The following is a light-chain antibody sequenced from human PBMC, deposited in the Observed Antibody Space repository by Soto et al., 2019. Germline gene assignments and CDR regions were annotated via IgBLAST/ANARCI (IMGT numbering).Light chain of an antibody. CDR1: QDIGND. CDR3: LQDYNFPLT. J-gene: IGKJ4*01. Sequence: AIQMTQSPSSLSASVGDRVTITCRASQDIGNDLAWYQQRPGKAPKLLIYAASSLQSGVPSRFSGSGSGTDLTLTISSLQPGDFATYYCLQDYNFPLTFGGGTKVEIK. CDR2: AAS. V-gene: IGKV1-6*01.